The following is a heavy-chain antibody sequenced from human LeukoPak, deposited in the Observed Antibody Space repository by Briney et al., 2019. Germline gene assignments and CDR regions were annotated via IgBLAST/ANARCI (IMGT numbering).Heavy chain of an antibody. CDR1: GDPIRSSY. V-gene: IGHV4-59*01. CDR2: IYYTGTT. D-gene: IGHD3-16*01. Sequence: PSGTLSLTCTVSGDPIRSSYWSWIRQPPGKGLEWIGYIYYTGTTTYNPSLKSRVTISVDTSKNQFSLNLSSVTAADTAVYYCARRGGLNRGYWYFDLWGRGTLVTVSS. J-gene: IGHJ2*01. CDR3: ARRGGLNRGYWYFDL.